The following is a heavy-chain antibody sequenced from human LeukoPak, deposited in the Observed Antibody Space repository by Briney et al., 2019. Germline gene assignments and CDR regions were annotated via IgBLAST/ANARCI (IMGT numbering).Heavy chain of an antibody. V-gene: IGHV1-8*01. Sequence: ASVKVSCKASGYTFTSYDINWVRQATGQGLEWMGWMNPNSGNTGYAQKFQGRVTMTRNTSISTAYMELSSLRSEDTAVYYCARKKSMSPYHYYGMDVWGQGTTVTVSS. CDR1: GYTFTSYD. D-gene: IGHD2/OR15-2a*01. CDR3: ARKKSMSPYHYYGMDV. J-gene: IGHJ6*02. CDR2: MNPNSGNT.